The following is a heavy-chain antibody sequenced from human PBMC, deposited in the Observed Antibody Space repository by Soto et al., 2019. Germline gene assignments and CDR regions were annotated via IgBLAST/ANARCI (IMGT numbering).Heavy chain of an antibody. CDR3: ASSNIAAAGFYYYGMDV. CDR2: IYYSGST. J-gene: IGHJ6*02. D-gene: IGHD6-13*01. CDR1: GGSGISGSYC. Sequence: LETLPLTCTFSGGSGISGSYCWSWIRQPPGKGLEWIGYIYYSGSTNYNPSLKSRVTISLDTSKNQFSLKLSSVTAADTAVYYCASSNIAAAGFYYYGMDVWGRGTTLTVSS. V-gene: IGHV4-61*01.